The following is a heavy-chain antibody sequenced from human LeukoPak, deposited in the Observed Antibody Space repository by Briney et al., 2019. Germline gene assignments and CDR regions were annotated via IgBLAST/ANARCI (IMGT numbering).Heavy chain of an antibody. D-gene: IGHD5-24*01. Sequence: GASVKVSCKASGGTFSSYAISWVRQAPGQGLEWMGGIIPIFGTANYAQKFQGRVTITTDESTSTAYMELSSQRSEDTAVYYCAADLPRDGYNWGYFDYWGQGTLVTVSS. V-gene: IGHV1-69*05. CDR1: GGTFSSYA. CDR2: IIPIFGTA. CDR3: AADLPRDGYNWGYFDY. J-gene: IGHJ4*02.